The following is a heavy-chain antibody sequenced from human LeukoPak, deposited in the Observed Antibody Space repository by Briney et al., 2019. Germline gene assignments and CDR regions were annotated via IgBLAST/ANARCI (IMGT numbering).Heavy chain of an antibody. V-gene: IGHV3-66*01. Sequence: GRSLRLSCAASGFTFSSYGMHWVRQAPGKGLEWVSVIYSGGSTYYADSVKGRFTISRDNSKNTLYLQMNSLRAEDTAVYYCAREAYYDSSGYIPWGQGTLVTVSS. CDR3: AREAYYDSSGYIP. CDR2: IYSGGST. CDR1: GFTFSSYG. J-gene: IGHJ5*02. D-gene: IGHD3-22*01.